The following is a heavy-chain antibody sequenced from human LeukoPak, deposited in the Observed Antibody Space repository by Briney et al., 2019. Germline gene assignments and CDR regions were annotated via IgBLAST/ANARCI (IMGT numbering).Heavy chain of an antibody. CDR3: ARARGDYIFLSDLNRRFPNWFDP. J-gene: IGHJ5*02. Sequence: GGSLRLSCAASGFTFSSYWMSWVRQAPGKGLGWEANIKQDGSEKYYVDSVKGRFTISRDNAKNSLYLQMNSLRAEDTAVYYCARARGDYIFLSDLNRRFPNWFDPWRQRTLVTVSS. CDR2: IKQDGSEK. D-gene: IGHD4-17*01. V-gene: IGHV3-7*01. CDR1: GFTFSSYW.